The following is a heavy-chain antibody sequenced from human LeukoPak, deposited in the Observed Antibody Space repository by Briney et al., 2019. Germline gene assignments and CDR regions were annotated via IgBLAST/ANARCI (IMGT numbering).Heavy chain of an antibody. V-gene: IGHV1-3*01. Sequence: ASVKVSCTTSGYIFTPHHIHWMRQAPGQGLELLGWVSAANNPEYSQKFQGRVVITRDASATTSYLELNSLRSEDTAVYYCAMSVEMPPIPSFDYWGQGTLVTVSS. CDR2: VSAANNP. CDR1: GYIFTPHH. D-gene: IGHD5-24*01. CDR3: AMSVEMPPIPSFDY. J-gene: IGHJ4*02.